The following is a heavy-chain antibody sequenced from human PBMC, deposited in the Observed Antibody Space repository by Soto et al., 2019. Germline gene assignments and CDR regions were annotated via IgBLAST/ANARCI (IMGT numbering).Heavy chain of an antibody. Sequence: GVLRLCCAASGCSFSNAWMSWVRQAPGKGLEWVGRIKSKTDAGTADYAAPVRGRLTISRDDSKNTLYLQMNSLKAEDTAVYFCTRARDCSNGVCYTSWFDPWGKGTRLTVSS. CDR1: GCSFSNAW. J-gene: IGHJ5*02. V-gene: IGHV3-15*01. CDR3: TRARDCSNGVCYTSWFDP. D-gene: IGHD2-8*01. CDR2: IKSKTDAGTA.